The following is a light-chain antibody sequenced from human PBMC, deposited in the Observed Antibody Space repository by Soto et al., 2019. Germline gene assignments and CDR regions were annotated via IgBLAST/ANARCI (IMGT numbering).Light chain of an antibody. CDR3: QQYNNWPLT. V-gene: IGKV3D-15*01. CDR2: DAS. Sequence: TQSPDILSLSPGDRATLSCRASQSVDNDLAWYQQKPGQPPRLLIYDASTRATGIPARFSGSQSGTEFTLTISSLLSEDFAVYSCQQYNNWPLTFGGGTKVDIK. J-gene: IGKJ4*01. CDR1: QSVDND.